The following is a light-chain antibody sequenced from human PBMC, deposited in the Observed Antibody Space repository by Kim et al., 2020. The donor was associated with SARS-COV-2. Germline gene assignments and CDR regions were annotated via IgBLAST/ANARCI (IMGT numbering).Light chain of an antibody. CDR1: KLGHKY. V-gene: IGLV3-1*01. Sequence: SYELTQPPSVSVSPGQPASITCSGDKLGHKYACWYQQKPGQSPVLVIYQDSKRPSGIPERFSGSNSGNTATLTISGTQAMDEADYYCQAWDSSTCVFGTGTKVTVL. CDR3: QAWDSSTCV. CDR2: QDS. J-gene: IGLJ1*01.